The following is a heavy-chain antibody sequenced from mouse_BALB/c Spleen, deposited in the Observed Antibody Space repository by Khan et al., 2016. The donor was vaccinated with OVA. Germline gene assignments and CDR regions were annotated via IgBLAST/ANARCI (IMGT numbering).Heavy chain of an antibody. J-gene: IGHJ3*01. CDR2: ISPGGDNT. V-gene: IGHV1-77*01. CDR3: GREWAAWLPY. CDR1: GYTFTDYD. Sequence: QVQLKQSGAELARPGASVKLSCKASGYTFTDYDINWMRQTTGQGLEWIGEISPGGDNTYYNDHITGKATLNADNTSRTAYMQISSLTSEDSAVYFCGREWAAWLPYWGQGTLVTVSA.